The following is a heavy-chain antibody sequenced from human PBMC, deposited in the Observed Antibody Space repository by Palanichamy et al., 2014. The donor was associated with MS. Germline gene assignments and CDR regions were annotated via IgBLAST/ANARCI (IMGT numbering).Heavy chain of an antibody. D-gene: IGHD3-9*01. CDR3: ARAQRYDAMDV. Sequence: EVQVVESGGGLAQPGGSLRLSCAASGFTFSAYWMHWVRQAPGKGLVWVPGINSDGTSTNYADSVKGRFTISRDNAKSTLYVQVNSLRAEDTAVYYCARAQRYDAMDVWGQGTTVTVSS. J-gene: IGHJ6*02. V-gene: IGHV3-74*01. CDR2: INSDGTST. CDR1: GFTFSAYW.